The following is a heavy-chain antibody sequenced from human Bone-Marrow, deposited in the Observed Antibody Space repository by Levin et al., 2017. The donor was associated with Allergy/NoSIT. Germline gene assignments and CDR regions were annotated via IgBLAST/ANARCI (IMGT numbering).Heavy chain of an antibody. D-gene: IGHD4/OR15-4a*01. J-gene: IGHJ3*02. CDR2: IIPLFGAT. Sequence: SVKVSCKASGVTFSSYSISWVRQAPGQGPVWMGTIIPLFGATTYAQKFQDRVTITADKSTHTAYLELSSLRSDDTAVYFCARPEADTVVLPTTTQDAFDIWGQGTLVTVSS. V-gene: IGHV1-69*06. CDR3: ARPEADTVVLPTTTQDAFDI. CDR1: GVTFSSYS.